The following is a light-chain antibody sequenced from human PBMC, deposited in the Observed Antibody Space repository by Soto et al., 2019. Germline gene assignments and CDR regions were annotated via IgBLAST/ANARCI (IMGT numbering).Light chain of an antibody. CDR1: QSISTY. Sequence: DIQVTQSPSSLSASVGDRVTISCRASQSISTYLNWYQHKPGKAPKLLIHAASSLRSGVPSRFSGSGSGTDFTLTISSLQPEDFETYYCQQSYSTPYTFGQGTKVDI. CDR2: AAS. J-gene: IGKJ2*01. CDR3: QQSYSTPYT. V-gene: IGKV1-39*01.